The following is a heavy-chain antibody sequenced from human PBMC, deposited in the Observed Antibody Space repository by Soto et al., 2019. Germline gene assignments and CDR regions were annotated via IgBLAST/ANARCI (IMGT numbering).Heavy chain of an antibody. D-gene: IGHD6-13*01. V-gene: IGHV4-59*01. Sequence: SESLFLTCTVSGGSISSYSWSWIRQPPGKGLEWIGYIYYSGSTNYNPSLKSRVTISVDTSKNQFSLKLSSVTAADTAVYDCARGRQQLVNHDAFDIWGQGTMVT. CDR2: IYYSGST. CDR1: GGSISSYS. CDR3: ARGRQQLVNHDAFDI. J-gene: IGHJ3*02.